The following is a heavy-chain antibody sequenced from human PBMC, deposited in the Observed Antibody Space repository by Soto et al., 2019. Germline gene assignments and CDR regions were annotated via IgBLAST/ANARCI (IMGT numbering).Heavy chain of an antibody. Sequence: GGSLRLSCAASGFTVSSNYMSWVRQAPGKGLEWVSVIYSGGSTYYADSVKGRFTISRDNSKNTLYLQMNSLRAEDTAVCDCARATHWDFDYWGQGTLVTVSS. CDR1: GFTVSSNY. D-gene: IGHD7-27*01. CDR3: ARATHWDFDY. V-gene: IGHV3-53*01. J-gene: IGHJ4*02. CDR2: IYSGGST.